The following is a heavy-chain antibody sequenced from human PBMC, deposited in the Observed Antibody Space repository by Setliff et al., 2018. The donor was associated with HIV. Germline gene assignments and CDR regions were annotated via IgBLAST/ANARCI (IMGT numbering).Heavy chain of an antibody. CDR3: ARRAGSDYFTRFDY. D-gene: IGHD3-10*01. CDR2: INHSGST. J-gene: IGHJ4*02. CDR1: GGSFSGYY. Sequence: PSETLSLTCAVYGGSFSGYYWSWIRQSPGKGLEWIGEINHSGSTNYNPSLKSRVTILGDTSKNQFSLKLSSVTAADTAVYYCARRAGSDYFTRFDYWGQGTLGTVS. V-gene: IGHV4-34*01.